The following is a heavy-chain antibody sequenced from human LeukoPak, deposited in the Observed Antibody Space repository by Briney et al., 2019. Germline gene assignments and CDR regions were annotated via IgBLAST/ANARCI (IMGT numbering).Heavy chain of an antibody. CDR1: GFTFRNYA. CDR2: TNYDGSDR. CDR3: AKDLPDRYSLEY. Sequence: PGRPLRLSCAASGFTFRNYAMYWVRQAPGKGLEWVAFTNYDGSDRCYADSVKGRSTVSRDNPKNTLYLQMNSLRTEDTAVYYCAKDLPDRYSLEYWGQGTMVTVPS. D-gene: IGHD2-15*01. V-gene: IGHV3-30*18. J-gene: IGHJ4*02.